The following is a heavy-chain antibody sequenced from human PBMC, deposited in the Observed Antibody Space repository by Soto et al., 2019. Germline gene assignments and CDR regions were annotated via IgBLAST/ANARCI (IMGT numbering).Heavy chain of an antibody. Sequence: EVQLLESGGGLVQPGGSLRLSCAASGFSFVNYAMNWVRQAPGKGLEWVAGLSGSGTSTYYADAVKGRFTISRENSRETLVLPMNSLTADDTSVYYCANANTTFGLWAPGDLWGQGVLVTASS. CDR3: ANANTTFGLWAPGDL. J-gene: IGHJ4*02. D-gene: IGHD3-3*01. V-gene: IGHV3-23*01. CDR2: LSGSGTST. CDR1: GFSFVNYA.